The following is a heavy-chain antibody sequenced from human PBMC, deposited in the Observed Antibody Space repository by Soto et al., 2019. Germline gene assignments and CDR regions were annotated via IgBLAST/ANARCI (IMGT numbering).Heavy chain of an antibody. D-gene: IGHD5-18*01. CDR2: IYYSGIT. Sequence: PSETLSLTCTVSGGSISSGDYYWSWIRHPPGKGLEWIGYIYYSGITYYNPSLKSRVTISVDTSKNQFSLKLSSVTAADTAVYYCARAYDTAMYYFDYWGQGTLVTVSS. CDR1: GGSISSGDYY. V-gene: IGHV4-30-4*01. J-gene: IGHJ4*02. CDR3: ARAYDTAMYYFDY.